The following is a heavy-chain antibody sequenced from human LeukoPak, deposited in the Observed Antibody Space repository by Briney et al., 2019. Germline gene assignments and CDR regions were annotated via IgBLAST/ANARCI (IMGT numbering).Heavy chain of an antibody. V-gene: IGHV1-2*02. CDR1: GHTFNDYY. Sequence: ASVKVSCKASGHTFNDYYTHWLRQAPGQGLEWMGGINPTSGGTNYAQKFHGRVTMTRDPSISPAYMELSRLRSDDTAVYYCARDFQNSIWYDGPGYYFDYWGQGTLTTVSS. J-gene: IGHJ4*02. CDR2: INPTSGGT. CDR3: ARDFQNSIWYDGPGYYFDY. D-gene: IGHD6-13*01.